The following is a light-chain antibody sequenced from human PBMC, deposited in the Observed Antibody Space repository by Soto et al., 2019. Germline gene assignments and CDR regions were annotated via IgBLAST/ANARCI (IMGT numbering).Light chain of an antibody. Sequence: QSVLTQLRSVSGSPGQSVTISCTGTSSDVGGYNYVSWYQQHPGKAPKLMICDVNKRPSGVPDRFSGSKSGNTASLTISGLQAEDEADYYCCSYAGSYTLVFGTGTKVTVL. CDR2: DVN. CDR1: SSDVGGYNY. CDR3: CSYAGSYTLV. V-gene: IGLV2-11*01. J-gene: IGLJ1*01.